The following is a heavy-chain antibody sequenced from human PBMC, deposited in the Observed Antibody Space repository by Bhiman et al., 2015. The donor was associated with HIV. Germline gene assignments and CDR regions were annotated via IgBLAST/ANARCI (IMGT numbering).Heavy chain of an antibody. J-gene: IGHJ4*02. D-gene: IGHD6-13*01. CDR3: ASIGAAPGFDY. V-gene: IGHV3-30*02. CDR1: RFTFSAYD. Sequence: VQLVESGGGLVKPGGSLRLSCAASRFTFSAYDMHWVRQAPGKGLEWVAFIRSDGSNKYYADSVKGRFTISRDNSKNTLYLQMNSLRAEDTAVYYCASIGAAPGFDYWGQGTLVTVSS. CDR2: IRSDGSNK.